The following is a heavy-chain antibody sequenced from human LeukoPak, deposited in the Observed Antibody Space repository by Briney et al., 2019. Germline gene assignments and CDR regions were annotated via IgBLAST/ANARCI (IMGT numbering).Heavy chain of an antibody. Sequence: PSETLSLTXTVSGGSISSYYWSWIRQPPGKGLEWIGYIYYSGSTNYNPSLKSRVTISVDTSKNQFSLKLSSVTAADTAVYYCARATAANFDYWGQGTLVTVSS. CDR1: GGSISSYY. D-gene: IGHD6-25*01. J-gene: IGHJ4*02. CDR2: IYYSGST. V-gene: IGHV4-59*08. CDR3: ARATAANFDY.